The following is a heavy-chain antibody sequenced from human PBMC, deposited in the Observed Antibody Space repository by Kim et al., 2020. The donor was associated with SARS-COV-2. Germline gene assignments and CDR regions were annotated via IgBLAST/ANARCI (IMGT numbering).Heavy chain of an antibody. CDR3: ARAESDFRVDY. J-gene: IGHJ4*02. V-gene: IGHV3-33*08. Sequence: GGSLRLSCAASGFTFSSYGMHWVRQAPGKGLEWVAVIWYDGSNKYYADSVKGRFTISRDNSKNTLYLQMNSLRAEDTAVYYCARAESDFRVDYWGQGTLVTVSS. D-gene: IGHD2-21*02. CDR1: GFTFSSYG. CDR2: IWYDGSNK.